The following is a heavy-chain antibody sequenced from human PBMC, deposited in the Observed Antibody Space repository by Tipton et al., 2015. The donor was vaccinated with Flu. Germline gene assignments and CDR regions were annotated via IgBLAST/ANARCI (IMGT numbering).Heavy chain of an antibody. CDR1: GFTFSSYW. Sequence: SLRLSCAASGFTFSSYWMHWVRQAPGKGLEWVANIKQDGNEKYYVDSVKGRFTISRDNAKNSLYLQMNSLRVEDTAVYYCARAVGSSSSFWGQGTLVTVSS. V-gene: IGHV3-7*01. D-gene: IGHD6-6*01. CDR3: ARAVGSSSSF. CDR2: IKQDGNEK. J-gene: IGHJ4*02.